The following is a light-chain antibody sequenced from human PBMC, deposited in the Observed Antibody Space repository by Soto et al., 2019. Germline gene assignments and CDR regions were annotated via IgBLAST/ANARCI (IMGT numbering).Light chain of an antibody. V-gene: IGKV3-11*01. CDR1: QSVSTY. CDR3: QQRSDWLPLT. J-gene: IGKJ4*01. CDR2: DAS. Sequence: ETVLTQSPATLSLSPGERATLSCRASQSVSTYLAWYQQKPGQAPRLLIYDASNRATGIPARFSGSGSGTDFILTISSLEPEDFAVYYCQQRSDWLPLTFGGGTRVDIK.